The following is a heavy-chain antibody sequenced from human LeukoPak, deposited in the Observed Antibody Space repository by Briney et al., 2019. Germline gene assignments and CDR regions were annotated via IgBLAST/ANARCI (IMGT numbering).Heavy chain of an antibody. V-gene: IGHV1-46*01. D-gene: IGHD4-23*01. J-gene: IGHJ3*02. Sequence: GASVMVSCKASGYTFTSYYMHWVRQAPGQGLEWMGIINPSGGSTSYAQKFQGRVTMTRDTSTSTVFMELSSLRSEDTAVYYCARGGIHDYGGNGGLNAFDIWGQGTMVTVSS. CDR2: INPSGGST. CDR3: ARGGIHDYGGNGGLNAFDI. CDR1: GYTFTSYY.